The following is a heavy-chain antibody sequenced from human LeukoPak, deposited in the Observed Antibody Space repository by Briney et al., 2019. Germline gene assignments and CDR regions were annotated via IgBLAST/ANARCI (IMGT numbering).Heavy chain of an antibody. J-gene: IGHJ4*02. CDR3: VRDQQWLVPDY. V-gene: IGHV3-23*01. CDR2: ISVSGAMT. D-gene: IGHD6-19*01. Sequence: GGSLRLSCAGSGFTFSSRGMSWVRQPPGEGLQWVSGISVSGAMTYYVDSVKGRFIISRDNSKNTVYLQMNSLTTEDTAVYFCVRDQQWLVPDYWGQGSLVSVSS. CDR1: GFTFSSRG.